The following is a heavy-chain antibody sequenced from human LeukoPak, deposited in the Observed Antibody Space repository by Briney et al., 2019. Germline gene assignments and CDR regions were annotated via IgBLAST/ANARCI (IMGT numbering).Heavy chain of an antibody. CDR1: GFTFDDYA. CDR3: AKANKYSNYAPFDY. Sequence: GGSLRLSCAASGFTFDDYAMHWVRQAPGKGLEWVSGISWNSGSIGYADSVKGRFTIFRDNAKNSLYLQMNSLRAEDMALYYCAKANKYSNYAPFDYWGQGTLVTVSS. V-gene: IGHV3-9*03. J-gene: IGHJ4*02. CDR2: ISWNSGSI. D-gene: IGHD4-11*01.